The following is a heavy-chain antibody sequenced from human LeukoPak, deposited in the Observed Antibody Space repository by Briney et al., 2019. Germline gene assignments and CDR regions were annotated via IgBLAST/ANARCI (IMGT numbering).Heavy chain of an antibody. CDR3: ARLGYSGSLYYFDY. D-gene: IGHD1-26*01. V-gene: IGHV4-4*09. CDR1: GGSISSYY. CDR2: IYTSGST. Sequence: SETLSLTCTVSGGSISSYYWSWIRQPPGKGLEWIGYIYTSGSTNYNPSLKSRVTISVDTSKKQFSLKLSSVTAADTAVYYCARLGYSGSLYYFDYWGQGTLVSVSS. J-gene: IGHJ4*02.